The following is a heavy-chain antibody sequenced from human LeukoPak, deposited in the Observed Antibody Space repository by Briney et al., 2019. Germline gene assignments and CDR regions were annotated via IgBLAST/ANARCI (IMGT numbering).Heavy chain of an antibody. V-gene: IGHV4-31*03. J-gene: IGHJ2*01. D-gene: IGHD3-22*01. CDR3: ARESSSSGYLFPIRHWYFDL. CDR2: IYYSGST. Sequence: SETLSLTCTVSGGSISSGGYYWSWIRQHPGKGLEWIVYIYYSGSTYYNPSLKSRVTISVDTSKNQFSLKLSSVTAADTAVYYCARESSSSGYLFPIRHWYFDLWAVAPWSLSPQ. CDR1: GGSISSGGYY.